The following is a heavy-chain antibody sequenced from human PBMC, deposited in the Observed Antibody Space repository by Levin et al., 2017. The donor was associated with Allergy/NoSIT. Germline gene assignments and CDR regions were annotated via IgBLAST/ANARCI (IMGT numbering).Heavy chain of an antibody. CDR1: GFTFGSYW. V-gene: IGHV3-74*01. J-gene: IGHJ4*02. Sequence: GGSLRLSCAASGFTFGSYWMHWVRQAPGEGLVWVSRINRDGISKNYADPVKGRFTISRDNAKNTLYLQMNSLRAEDTAVYYCARAYSSGYAVDYWGQGTLVTVS. D-gene: IGHD3-22*01. CDR2: INRDGISK. CDR3: ARAYSSGYAVDY.